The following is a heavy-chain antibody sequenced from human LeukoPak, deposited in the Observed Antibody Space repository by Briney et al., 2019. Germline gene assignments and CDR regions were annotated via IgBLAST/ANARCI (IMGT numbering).Heavy chain of an antibody. V-gene: IGHV3-21*06. CDR3: VREAYEYHFDY. CDR2: ISSSSLYI. D-gene: IGHD5-12*01. CDR1: GFTFSDYS. Sequence: GGSLRLSCAASGFTFSDYSMNWVRQAPGKGLEWVSYISSSSLYINYADSVKGRFTVSKDNAKNSLFLQMNSLRAEDTAVYYCVREAYEYHFDYWGQGTLVTVSS. J-gene: IGHJ4*02.